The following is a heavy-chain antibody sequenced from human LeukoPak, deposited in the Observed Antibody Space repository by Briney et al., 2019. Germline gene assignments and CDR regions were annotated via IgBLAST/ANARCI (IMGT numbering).Heavy chain of an antibody. CDR3: ARVPLYSPMSAFDI. CDR2: INPNSGGT. D-gene: IGHD2-15*01. V-gene: IGHV1-2*02. Sequence: ASVKVSCKASGYTFTGYYMHWVRQAPGQGLEWMGWINPNSGGTNYAQKFQGRVTMTRDTSISTAYMELSRLRSDDMAVYYCARVPLYSPMSAFDIWGQGTMVTVSS. CDR1: GYTFTGYY. J-gene: IGHJ3*02.